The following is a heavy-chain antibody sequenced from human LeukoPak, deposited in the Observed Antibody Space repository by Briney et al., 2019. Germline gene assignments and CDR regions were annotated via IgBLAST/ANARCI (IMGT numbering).Heavy chain of an antibody. CDR1: GGTFSSYA. CDR3: ASKLAVAGLNFDY. Sequence: ASVKVSCKASGGTFSSYAISWVRQAPGQGLEWMGRIIPILGIANYAQKFQGRVTITADKSTSTAYMELSSLRSEDTAVYYCASKLAVAGLNFDYWGQGTLVTVSS. J-gene: IGHJ4*02. D-gene: IGHD6-19*01. V-gene: IGHV1-69*04. CDR2: IIPILGIA.